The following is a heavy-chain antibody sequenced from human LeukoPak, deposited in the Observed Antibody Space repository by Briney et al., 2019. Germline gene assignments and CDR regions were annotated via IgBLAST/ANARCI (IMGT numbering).Heavy chain of an antibody. V-gene: IGHV3-7*01. J-gene: IGHJ5*02. D-gene: IGHD3-10*01. CDR3: ARDRRELWFGEFTNWFDP. CDR1: GFTFSSYW. Sequence: GGSLRLSCAASGFTFSSYWMSWVRQAPGKGLEWVANIKQDGSEKYYVDSVKGRFTISRDNAKNSLYLQMNSVRAEDTAVYYCARDRRELWFGEFTNWFDPWGQGTLVTVPS. CDR2: IKQDGSEK.